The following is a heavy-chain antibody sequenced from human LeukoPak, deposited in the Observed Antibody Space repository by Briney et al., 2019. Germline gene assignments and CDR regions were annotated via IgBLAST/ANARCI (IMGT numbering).Heavy chain of an antibody. Sequence: GGSLRLSCEASGFTFSSNAMSWVRQAPGKGLEWVSGIGGDVRTHYADSVKGRFTISRDNSKNTMYLQMNSLRAEDTAVYYCAKDIIGWSFDYWGQGTLVTVSS. V-gene: IGHV3-23*01. CDR1: GFTFSSNA. CDR3: AKDIIGWSFDY. CDR2: IGGDVRT. J-gene: IGHJ4*02. D-gene: IGHD2-15*01.